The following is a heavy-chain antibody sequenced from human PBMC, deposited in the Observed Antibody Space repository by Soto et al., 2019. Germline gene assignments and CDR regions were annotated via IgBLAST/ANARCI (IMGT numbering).Heavy chain of an antibody. D-gene: IGHD3-3*01. J-gene: IGHJ4*02. CDR1: GFTFTKYG. V-gene: IGHV3-30*18. CDR2: ISSDGRNE. CDR3: AKAMFYDFWSSLDS. Sequence: GGSLRLSCAASGFTFTKYGMHWVRQAPGKGLEWVAVISSDGRNEYYADSVKGRFTISRGNSKNTLYLQMDSLRAEDTAVYYCAKAMFYDFWSSLDSWGQGTPVTVSS.